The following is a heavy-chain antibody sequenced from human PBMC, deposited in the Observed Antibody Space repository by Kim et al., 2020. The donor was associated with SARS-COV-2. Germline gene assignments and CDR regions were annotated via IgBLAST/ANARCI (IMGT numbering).Heavy chain of an antibody. CDR1: GGSISSSSYY. CDR2: IYYSGST. Sequence: SETLSLTCTVSGGSISSSSYYWGWIRQPPGKGLEWIGSIYYSGSTYYNPSLKSRVTISVDTSKNQFSLKLSSVSAADTAVYYCARGDYGSGSYYNDDYY. CDR3: ARGDYGSGSYYNDDYY. J-gene: IGHJ6*01. V-gene: IGHV4-39*01. D-gene: IGHD3-10*01.